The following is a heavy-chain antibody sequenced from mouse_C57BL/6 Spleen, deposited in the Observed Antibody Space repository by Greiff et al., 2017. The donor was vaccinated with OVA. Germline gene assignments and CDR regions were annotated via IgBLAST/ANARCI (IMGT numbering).Heavy chain of an antibody. CDR2: ISSGSSTI. CDR1: GFTFRDYG. D-gene: IGHD2-2*01. CDR3: ARQIYDGWIDY. J-gene: IGHJ4*01. Sequence: EVKLVESGGGLVKPGGSLKLSCAASGFTFRDYGMHWVRQAPEKGLEWVAYISSGSSTIYYADTVKGRFTFSRANAKNTLFLQMTRLRYEDTAMYYCARQIYDGWIDYWGQGTSVTVSS. V-gene: IGHV5-17*01.